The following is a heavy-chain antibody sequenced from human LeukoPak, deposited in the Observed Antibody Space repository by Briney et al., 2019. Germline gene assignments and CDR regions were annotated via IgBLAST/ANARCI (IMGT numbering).Heavy chain of an antibody. CDR2: ISWNSGSI. J-gene: IGHJ4*02. CDR1: GFTFDDYA. Sequence: PGGSLRLSCAASGFTFDDYAMHWVRHAPGKGLEWVSGISWNSGSIGYADSVKGRFTISRDNAKNSLYLQMNSLRAEDTALYYCAKDGGSYGKGDYWGQGTLVTVSS. V-gene: IGHV3-9*01. D-gene: IGHD1-26*01. CDR3: AKDGGSYGKGDY.